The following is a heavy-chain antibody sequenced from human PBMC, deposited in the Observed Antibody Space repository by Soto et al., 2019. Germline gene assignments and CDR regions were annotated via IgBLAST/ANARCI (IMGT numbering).Heavy chain of an antibody. CDR2: IRQDGSQK. CDR1: EFTFSNYA. CDR3: GRSISGWARFDF. Sequence: GGSLRLSCAASEFTFSNYAMSWVRQAPGKGLEWVGNIRQDGSQKNYVDSVKGRFTISRDNAKNSLSLQMNGLRVEDTAMYYCGRSISGWARFDFWGQGILVTVSS. V-gene: IGHV3-7*01. J-gene: IGHJ4*02. D-gene: IGHD6-19*01.